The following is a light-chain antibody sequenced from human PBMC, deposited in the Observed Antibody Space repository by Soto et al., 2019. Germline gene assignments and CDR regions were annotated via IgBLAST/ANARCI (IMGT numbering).Light chain of an antibody. J-gene: IGKJ5*01. CDR1: QSVLYRSNNQNY. CDR3: QQNFTSRPT. Sequence: DIVMTQSPDSLAVSLGERATINCKSGQSVLYRSNNQNYFAWYQQKPGQPPKLLLYWASTRESGVTDGFSGSGPGTDDTNTVSSMQAEDVAVYNSQQNFTSRPTSGQGKLLEFK. CDR2: WAS. V-gene: IGKV4-1*01.